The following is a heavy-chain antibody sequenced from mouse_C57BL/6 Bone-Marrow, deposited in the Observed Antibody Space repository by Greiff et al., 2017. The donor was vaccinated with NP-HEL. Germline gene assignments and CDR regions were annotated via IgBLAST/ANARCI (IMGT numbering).Heavy chain of an antibody. V-gene: IGHV7-3*01. J-gene: IGHJ1*03. D-gene: IGHD1-1*01. Sequence: EVKLVESGGGLVQPGGSLSLSCAASGFTFTDYYMSWVRQPPGKALEWLGFLRNKANGYTTEYSASVKGRFTISRDNSQSILYLQMNALRAEDSATYYCARYYGSSYWYFDVWGTGTTVTVSS. CDR2: LRNKANGYTT. CDR1: GFTFTDYY. CDR3: ARYYGSSYWYFDV.